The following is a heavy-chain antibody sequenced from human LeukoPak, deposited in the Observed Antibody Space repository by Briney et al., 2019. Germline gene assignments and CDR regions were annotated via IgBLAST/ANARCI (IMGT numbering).Heavy chain of an antibody. CDR3: TRAITYFYGSVTYDWFDS. CDR2: IKSDGST. D-gene: IGHD3-10*01. J-gene: IGHJ5*01. Sequence: GGSLRLSCAASGFTFSSYWMHWVRQTPGKGLMWVARIKSDGSTIYADSVQGRFIISRDNAKNMIYLQMNSLRADDTAIYYCTRAITYFYGSVTYDWFDSWGQGTRVTVSS. V-gene: IGHV3-74*01. CDR1: GFTFSSYW.